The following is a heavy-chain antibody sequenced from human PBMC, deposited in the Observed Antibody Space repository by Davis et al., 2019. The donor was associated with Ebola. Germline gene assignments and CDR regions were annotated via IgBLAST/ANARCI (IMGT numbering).Heavy chain of an antibody. J-gene: IGHJ6*02. CDR3: ASPTRRSGYYYNYYYYGMDV. CDR1: CCTFSSYA. CDR2: IIPIFGTA. V-gene: IGHV1-69*06. D-gene: IGHD3-22*01. Sequence: AASVTVSCKASCCTFSSYAISWLRQAPGHGLEWMGGIIPIFGTANYAQKFQGRVTITADKSTSTAYMELSSLRSEDTAVYYCASPTRRSGYYYNYYYYGMDVWGQGTTVTVSS.